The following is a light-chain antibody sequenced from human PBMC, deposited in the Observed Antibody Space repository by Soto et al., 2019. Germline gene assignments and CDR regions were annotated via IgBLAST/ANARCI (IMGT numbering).Light chain of an antibody. CDR1: QSVGSY. Sequence: EIVLTQSPGTLSLSPGERATLSCRASQSVGSYLAWYQQKPGQAPRLLIYGASSRATGIPDRFSGSGSGTDFTLTISRLDPEYFAVYYWQQYGSSPRTFGQGTKVEIK. CDR2: GAS. J-gene: IGKJ1*01. CDR3: QQYGSSPRT. V-gene: IGKV3-20*01.